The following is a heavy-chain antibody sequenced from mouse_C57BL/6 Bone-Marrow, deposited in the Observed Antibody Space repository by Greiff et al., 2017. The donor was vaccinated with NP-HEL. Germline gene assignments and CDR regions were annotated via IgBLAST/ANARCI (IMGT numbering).Heavy chain of an antibody. CDR1: GFTFSDYY. J-gene: IGHJ4*01. D-gene: IGHD2-4*01. CDR2: INYDGSST. Sequence: EVKVVESEGGLVQPGSSMKLSCTASGFTFSDYYMAWVRQVPEKGLEWVANINYDGSSTYYLDSLKSRFIISRDNAKNILYLQMRSLKSEDTATYYCAREGGLRRRTYAMDYWGQGTPVTVSS. V-gene: IGHV5-16*01. CDR3: AREGGLRRRTYAMDY.